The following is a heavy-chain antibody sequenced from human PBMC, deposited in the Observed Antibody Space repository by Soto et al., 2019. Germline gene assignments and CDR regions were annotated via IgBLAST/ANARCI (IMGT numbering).Heavy chain of an antibody. Sequence: SPTLSLTCAISGDSVSSNSAAWNWIRQSPSRGLEWLGRTFYRSRWYHEYAVPVKGRISINPDTSKNQFSLQLNSVTPEDTAVYYCTRGPSPPGGRNWFDPWAQGTLVTVSS. CDR1: GDSVSSNSAA. CDR3: TRGPSPPGGRNWFDP. V-gene: IGHV6-1*01. D-gene: IGHD3-16*01. J-gene: IGHJ5*02. CDR2: TFYRSRWYH.